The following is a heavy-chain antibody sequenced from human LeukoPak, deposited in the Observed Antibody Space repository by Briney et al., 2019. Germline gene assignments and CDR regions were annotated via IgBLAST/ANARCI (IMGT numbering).Heavy chain of an antibody. D-gene: IGHD6-25*01. CDR3: ARGGRITAAVGFNWFDP. Sequence: PSETLSLTCTVSGGSISSYYWSWIRQPPGKGLEWIGYIYYSGSTNYNPSLKSRVTISVDTSMNQFSLKLSSVTAADTAVYYCARGGRITAAVGFNWFDPWGQGTLVTVSS. CDR2: IYYSGST. J-gene: IGHJ5*02. V-gene: IGHV4-59*08. CDR1: GGSISSYY.